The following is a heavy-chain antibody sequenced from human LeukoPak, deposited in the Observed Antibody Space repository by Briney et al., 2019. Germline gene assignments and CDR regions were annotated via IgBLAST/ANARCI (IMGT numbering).Heavy chain of an antibody. D-gene: IGHD6-19*01. CDR3: ARGGNVHSSGWYRY. CDR1: GYTFTGYY. CDR2: INPNSGGT. J-gene: IGHJ4*02. V-gene: IGHV1-2*02. Sequence: ASVKVSCKASGYTFTGYYMRWVRQAPGQGLEWMGWINPNSGGTNYAQKFQGRVTMTRDTSISTAYMELSRLRSDDTAVYYCARGGNVHSSGWYRYWGQGTLVTVSS.